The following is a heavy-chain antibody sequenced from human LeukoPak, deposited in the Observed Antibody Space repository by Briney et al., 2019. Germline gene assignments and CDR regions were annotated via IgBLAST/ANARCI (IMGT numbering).Heavy chain of an antibody. CDR3: ARDLPYCSSTSCYTLFDY. Sequence: GASVKVSCKASGYTFTSYDINWVRQATGQRLEWMGWMNPNSGNTGYAQKFQGRVTITRNTSISTAYMELSSLRSEDTAVYYCARDLPYCSSTSCYTLFDYWGQGTLVTVSS. V-gene: IGHV1-8*03. J-gene: IGHJ4*02. CDR1: GYTFTSYD. D-gene: IGHD2-2*02. CDR2: MNPNSGNT.